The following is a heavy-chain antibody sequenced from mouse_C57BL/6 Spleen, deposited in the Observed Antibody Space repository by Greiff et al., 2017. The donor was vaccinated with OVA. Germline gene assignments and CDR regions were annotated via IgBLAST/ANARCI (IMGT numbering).Heavy chain of an antibody. Sequence: QVQLQQPGAELVRPGSSVKLSCKASGYTFTSYWMHWVKQRPIQGLEWIGNIDPSDSETHYNQKFKDKATLTVDKSASTAYMQLSSLTSEASAVYYGARDGSSPLDYWGQGTTLTVSS. CDR2: IDPSDSET. D-gene: IGHD1-1*01. CDR1: GYTFTSYW. V-gene: IGHV1-52*01. CDR3: ARDGSSPLDY. J-gene: IGHJ2*01.